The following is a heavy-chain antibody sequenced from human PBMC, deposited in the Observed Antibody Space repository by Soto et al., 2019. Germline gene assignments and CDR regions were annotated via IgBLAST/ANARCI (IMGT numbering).Heavy chain of an antibody. CDR2: IRSKAYGGTT. D-gene: IGHD2-15*01. CDR1: GFTFGDYA. Sequence: GGSLRLSCTASGFTFGDYAMSWFRQAPGKGLEWVGFIRSKAYGGTTEYAASVKGRFTISRDDSKSIAYLQMNSLKTEDTAVYYCTRYIVVVVAATGRYYYYGMDVWGQGTTVTVSS. CDR3: TRYIVVVVAATGRYYYYGMDV. J-gene: IGHJ6*02. V-gene: IGHV3-49*03.